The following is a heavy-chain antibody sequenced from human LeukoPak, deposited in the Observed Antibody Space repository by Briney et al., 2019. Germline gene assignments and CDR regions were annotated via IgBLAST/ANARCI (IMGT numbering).Heavy chain of an antibody. D-gene: IGHD5-24*01. CDR2: IYYSGSA. V-gene: IGHV4-59*08. CDR3: ARGARAGYNLEPFDY. CDR1: GGSMSSYY. J-gene: IGHJ4*02. Sequence: PSETLSLTCTVSGGSMSSYYWSWIRQPPGKGLEWIGYIYYSGSAKYNPSLKSRVTISVDTSKNQFSLKLSSVTAADTAVYYCARGARAGYNLEPFDYWGQGTLVTVSS.